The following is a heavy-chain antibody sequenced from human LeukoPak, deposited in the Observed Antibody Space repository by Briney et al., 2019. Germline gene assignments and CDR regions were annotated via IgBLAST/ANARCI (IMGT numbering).Heavy chain of an antibody. D-gene: IGHD6-19*01. CDR2: INPNSGGT. CDR3: ARDGDSCGWYDAFDI. V-gene: IGHV1-2*02. CDR1: GYTFTGYY. J-gene: IGHJ3*02. Sequence: ASVKVSCKASGYTFTGYYMHWVRQAPGQGPEWMGWINPNSGGTNYAQKFQGRVTMTRDTSISTAYMELSRLRSDDTAVYYCARDGDSCGWYDAFDIWGQGTMVTVSS.